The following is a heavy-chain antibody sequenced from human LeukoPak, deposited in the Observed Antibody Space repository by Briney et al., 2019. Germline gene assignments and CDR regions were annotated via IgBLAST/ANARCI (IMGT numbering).Heavy chain of an antibody. D-gene: IGHD5-12*01. Sequence: SETLSLTCTVSGGSISSVGYYWRWIRQHPGRGLEWIGYIYYSRSTYYNPSLKSRVTISVDTSKNQFSLKLRSVTAADTAVYYCARGVANHAFDIWGQGTMVTVSS. CDR3: ARGVANHAFDI. V-gene: IGHV4-31*03. CDR1: GGSISSVGYY. CDR2: IYYSRST. J-gene: IGHJ3*02.